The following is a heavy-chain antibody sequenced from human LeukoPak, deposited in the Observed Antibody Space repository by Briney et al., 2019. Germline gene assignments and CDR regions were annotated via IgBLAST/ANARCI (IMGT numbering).Heavy chain of an antibody. CDR3: ARALKRQDDFWSGYPDYYYYMDV. CDR1: GGTFMRHS. D-gene: IGHD3-3*01. CDR2: IIPIFGTA. J-gene: IGHJ6*03. Sequence: SVKVSCKASGGTFMRHSISWVRQAPGQGLEWMGGIIPIFGTANYAQKFQGRVTITADESTSTAYMELSSLRSEDTAVYYCARALKRQDDFWSGYPDYYYYMDVWGKGTTVTVSS. V-gene: IGHV1-69*13.